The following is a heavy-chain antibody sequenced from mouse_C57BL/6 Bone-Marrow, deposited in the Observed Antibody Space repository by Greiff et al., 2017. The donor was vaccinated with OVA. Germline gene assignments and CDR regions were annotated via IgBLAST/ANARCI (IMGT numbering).Heavy chain of an antibody. V-gene: IGHV1-81*01. CDR3: ARYDYYGSTCAY. Sequence: VQLQQSGAELARPGASVKLSCKASGYTFTSYGISWVKQRTGQGLEWIGEIYPRSGNTYYNEKFKGKATLTADKSSSTAYMELRSLTSEDSAVYFCARYDYYGSTCAYWGQGTLVTVSA. J-gene: IGHJ3*01. CDR1: GYTFTSYG. D-gene: IGHD1-1*01. CDR2: IYPRSGNT.